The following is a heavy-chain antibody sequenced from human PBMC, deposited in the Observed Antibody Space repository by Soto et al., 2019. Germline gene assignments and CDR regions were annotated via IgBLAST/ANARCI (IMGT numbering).Heavy chain of an antibody. CDR3: TTDLSGYYYYGMDV. CDR2: IKSKTDGGTT. CDR1: GFTFSNAW. Sequence: GSLRLSCAASGFTFSNAWMSWVRQAPGKGLEWVGRIKSKTDGGTTDYAAPVKGRFTISRDDSKNTLYLQMNSLKTEDTAVYYCTTDLSGYYYYGMDVWGQGTTVTGSS. V-gene: IGHV3-15*01. D-gene: IGHD2-15*01. J-gene: IGHJ6*02.